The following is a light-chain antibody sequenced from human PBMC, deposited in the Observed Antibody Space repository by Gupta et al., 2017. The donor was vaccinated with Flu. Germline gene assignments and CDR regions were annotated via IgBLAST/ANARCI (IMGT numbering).Light chain of an antibody. CDR1: QNILYNSNNKNY. CDR3: QQYYTPPST. CDR2: WAS. J-gene: IGKJ3*01. V-gene: IGKV4-1*01. Sequence: DIVMTQSPDSLAVSLGERATINCKSSQNILYNSNNKNYLAWYQQRPGQPPKLLIYWASTRESGVPDRFSGSGSETDFTLTISSLQAEDVAVYYCQQYYTPPSTFGPGTXVDIK.